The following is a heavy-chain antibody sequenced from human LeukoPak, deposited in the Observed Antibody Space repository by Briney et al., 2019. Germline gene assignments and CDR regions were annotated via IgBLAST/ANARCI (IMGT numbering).Heavy chain of an antibody. CDR2: IYYSGST. V-gene: IGHV4-39*07. D-gene: IGHD3-10*01. Sequence: SETLSLTCTVSGGSISSSSYYWGWIRQPPGKVLEWIGSIYYSGSTNYNPSLKSRVTISVDTSKNQFSLKLSSVTAADTAVYYCASSVLLWFGELSNFDYWGQGTLVTVSS. J-gene: IGHJ4*02. CDR3: ASSVLLWFGELSNFDY. CDR1: GGSISSSSYY.